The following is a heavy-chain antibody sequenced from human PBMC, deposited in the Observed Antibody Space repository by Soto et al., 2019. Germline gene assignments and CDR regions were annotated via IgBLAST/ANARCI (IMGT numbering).Heavy chain of an antibody. V-gene: IGHV3-53*01. CDR2: ISTGGTT. J-gene: IGHJ4*02. D-gene: IGHD5-12*01. CDR1: GFIVTTTY. CDR3: ARDHTQGGYDV. Sequence: GGSLRLSCAASGFIVTTTYMTWVRQAPGKGLEWVSTISTGGTTYYADSVKGRFTISRDNSRNTLNLQMNSLRPDDTALYFCARDHTQGGYDVRGPGTQVTVSS.